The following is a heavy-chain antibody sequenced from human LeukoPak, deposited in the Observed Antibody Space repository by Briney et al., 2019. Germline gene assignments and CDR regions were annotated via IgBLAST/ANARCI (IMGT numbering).Heavy chain of an antibody. CDR2: IRNDGSII. CDR3: AKAHDFWSGYSHY. Sequence: GGSLRLSGAASGFTFSSYGMHWIRQAPGKGLEWVAFIRNDGSIIYNADSVKGRFTISRDNSKNTLYLQMNSLRAEDTAVYYCAKAHDFWSGYSHYWGQGTLVTVSS. V-gene: IGHV3-30*02. J-gene: IGHJ4*02. D-gene: IGHD3-3*01. CDR1: GFTFSSYG.